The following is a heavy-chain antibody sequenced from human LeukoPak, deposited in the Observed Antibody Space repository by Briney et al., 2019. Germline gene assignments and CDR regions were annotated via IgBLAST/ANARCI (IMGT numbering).Heavy chain of an antibody. J-gene: IGHJ5*02. Sequence: PGGSLRLSCAASGFTFSSYWMSWVRQAPGKGLEWVANIKQEGSEKYYVDSVKGRFTISRDNAKNSLYLQMNNLRAEDTAVYYCARDNSVGDIAWWFDPWGQGTLVTVSS. D-gene: IGHD3-10*01. CDR3: ARDNSVGDIAWWFDP. V-gene: IGHV3-7*01. CDR1: GFTFSSYW. CDR2: IKQEGSEK.